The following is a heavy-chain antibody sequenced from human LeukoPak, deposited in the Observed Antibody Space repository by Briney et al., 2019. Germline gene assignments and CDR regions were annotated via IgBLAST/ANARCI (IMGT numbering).Heavy chain of an antibody. CDR2: FDPEDGET. V-gene: IGHV1-24*01. Sequence: ASVKVSCKVSGYTLTELSMHWVRQAPGKGPEWMGGFDPEDGETIYAQKFQGRVTMTEDTSTDTAYMELSSLRSEDTAVYYCATIRRFENYFDYWGQGTLVTVSS. CDR1: GYTLTELS. J-gene: IGHJ4*02. CDR3: ATIRRFENYFDY. D-gene: IGHD3-9*01.